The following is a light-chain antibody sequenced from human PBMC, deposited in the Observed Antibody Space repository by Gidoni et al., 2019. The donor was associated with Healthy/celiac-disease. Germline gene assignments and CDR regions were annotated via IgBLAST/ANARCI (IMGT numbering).Light chain of an antibody. Sequence: DTVMTKSPDSLAVSLGVRATINCKYSQSILYSSNNTNYLAWYQQKPGQPPKLLIYWASTRESGVPGRFSGSGSGTDFTLTISSLQAEDVAVYYCQQYYSTPWTFGQGTKVEIK. CDR2: WAS. V-gene: IGKV4-1*01. CDR3: QQYYSTPWT. CDR1: QSILYSSNNTNY. J-gene: IGKJ1*01.